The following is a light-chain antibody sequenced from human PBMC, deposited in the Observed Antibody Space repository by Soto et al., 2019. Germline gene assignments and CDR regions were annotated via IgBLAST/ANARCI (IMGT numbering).Light chain of an antibody. V-gene: IGLV1-40*01. CDR1: SSNIGAGYD. J-gene: IGLJ3*02. CDR3: QSFDSSRSGWV. Sequence: QSVLTQPPSVSGAPGQRVTISCTGSSSNIGAGYDVHWYQQLPGTAPKLLISGDSNRPSGVPDRFSGSKSGTSASLAITGLRADDDADYYCQSFDSSRSGWVFGGGTKLTVL. CDR2: GDS.